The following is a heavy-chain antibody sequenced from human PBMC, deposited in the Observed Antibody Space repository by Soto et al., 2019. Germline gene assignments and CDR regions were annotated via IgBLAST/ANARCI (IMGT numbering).Heavy chain of an antibody. D-gene: IGHD2-2*01. J-gene: IGHJ4*02. CDR3: ARVPDY. Sequence: SETLSLTCTVSGGSITSSIYYWGWIRQPPTKGLEWIGNIYYRGSTYYNPSLNSRVTISIDRSKNQFSLNLSSVTASDTAVCYCARVPDYWGQGILVTVSS. CDR2: IYYRGST. V-gene: IGHV4-39*07. CDR1: GGSITSSIYY.